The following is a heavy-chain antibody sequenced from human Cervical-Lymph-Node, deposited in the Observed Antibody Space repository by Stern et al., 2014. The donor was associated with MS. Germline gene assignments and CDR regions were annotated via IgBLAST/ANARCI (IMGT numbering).Heavy chain of an antibody. J-gene: IGHJ4*02. Sequence: VQLVESGGGVVQPGRSLSLSCVASGFSFSTYAMHWVRQAPGKGLEWVAFVSYDGNQRNSTDSVKARFTISRDNSKNTLYLHMHSLRDEDTAVYFCARGGRGVGLEYWGQGALVTVSS. CDR2: VSYDGNQR. CDR1: GFSFSTYA. CDR3: ARGGRGVGLEY. V-gene: IGHV3-30-3*01. D-gene: IGHD3-10*01.